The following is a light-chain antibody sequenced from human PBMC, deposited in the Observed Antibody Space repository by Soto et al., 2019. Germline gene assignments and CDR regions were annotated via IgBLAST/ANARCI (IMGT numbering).Light chain of an antibody. J-gene: IGKJ4*01. Sequence: DIQMTQSPSSLSASVGDRVTITCRASRDVNKYLAWYQQKAGKAPKLLIYAASTLQSGVPSRFSGSGSGTYFTLTISSLQPEDVATYYCQKYDDAPLTFGGGTKVDIK. CDR2: AAS. CDR1: RDVNKY. V-gene: IGKV1-27*01. CDR3: QKYDDAPLT.